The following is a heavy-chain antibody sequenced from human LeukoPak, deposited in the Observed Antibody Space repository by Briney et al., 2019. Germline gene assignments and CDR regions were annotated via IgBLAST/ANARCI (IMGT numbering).Heavy chain of an antibody. D-gene: IGHD6-19*01. CDR1: GYSFTSYW. J-gene: IGHJ6*03. Sequence: HGESLKISCKGSGYSFTSYWIGWVRQMPGKGLEWMGIIYPGDSDTRYSPSFQGQVTISADKSISTAYLQWSSLKASDTAMYYCARHSIAVAGSYYYYYMDVWGKGTTVTVSS. V-gene: IGHV5-51*01. CDR2: IYPGDSDT. CDR3: ARHSIAVAGSYYYYYMDV.